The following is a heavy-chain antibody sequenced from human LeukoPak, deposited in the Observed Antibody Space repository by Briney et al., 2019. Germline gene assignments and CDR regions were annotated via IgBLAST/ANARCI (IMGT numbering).Heavy chain of an antibody. J-gene: IGHJ3*02. CDR2: ISHSGST. CDR1: GGSFSGYY. Sequence: SETLSLTCAVYGGSFSGYYWSWIRQPPGKGLEWIGEISHSGSTNYNPSLKSRVTISVDTSKNQFSLKLSSVTAADTAVHYCARGAVANAFDIWGQGTMVTVSS. CDR3: ARGAVANAFDI. V-gene: IGHV4-34*01.